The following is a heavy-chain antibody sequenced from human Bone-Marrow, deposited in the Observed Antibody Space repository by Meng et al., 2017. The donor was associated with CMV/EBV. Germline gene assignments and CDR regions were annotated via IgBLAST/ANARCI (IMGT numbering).Heavy chain of an antibody. J-gene: IGHJ6*02. D-gene: IGHD4-11*01. CDR2: IIPIFGTA. V-gene: IGHV1-69*05. CDR1: GYTFTGYY. Sequence: SVKVSCKASGYTFTGYYMHWVRQAPGQGLEWMGGIIPIFGTANYAQKFQGRVTITTDESTSTAYMELSSLRSEDTAVYYCARVSIGPNPRTTVTKYYYYYYGMDVWGQGTTVTVSS. CDR3: ARVSIGPNPRTTVTKYYYYYYGMDV.